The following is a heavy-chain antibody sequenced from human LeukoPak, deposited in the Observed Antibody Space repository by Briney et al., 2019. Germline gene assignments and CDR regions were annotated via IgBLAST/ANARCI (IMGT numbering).Heavy chain of an antibody. CDR2: IKQDGSGK. J-gene: IGHJ3*02. CDR3: ATDTNFYYDSSGYYKKGAFDI. CDR1: GFTFSSYW. D-gene: IGHD3-22*01. V-gene: IGHV3-7*01. Sequence: PGGSLRVSCAASGFTFSSYWMSWVRQAPGKGLEWVANIKQDGSGKYYVDSVKGRFTISRDNAKNSLYLQMRSLRSEDTAVYYCATDTNFYYDSSGYYKKGAFDIWGQGTTVIVSS.